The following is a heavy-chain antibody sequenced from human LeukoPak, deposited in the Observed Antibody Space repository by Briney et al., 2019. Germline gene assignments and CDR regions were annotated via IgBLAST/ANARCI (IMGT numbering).Heavy chain of an antibody. J-gene: IGHJ6*02. Sequence: GGSLRLSCAASGFTFTNAWMSWVRQAPGEGLEWVGLIKSKTDGGTTDYAAPVKGRFTISRDDSKNTLHVQMNSLKTEDTGVYYCTTEWVVRAYNLFDFYYYGMDLWGQGTTVTVSS. CDR2: IKSKTDGGTT. CDR3: TTEWVVRAYNLFDFYYYGMDL. V-gene: IGHV3-15*01. D-gene: IGHD6-19*01. CDR1: GFTFTNAW.